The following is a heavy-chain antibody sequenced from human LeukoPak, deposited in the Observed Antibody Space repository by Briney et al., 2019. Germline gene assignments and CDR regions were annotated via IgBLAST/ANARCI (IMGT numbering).Heavy chain of an antibody. CDR2: ISGSGGST. J-gene: IGHJ1*01. V-gene: IGHV3-23*01. CDR3: AKDPQALIVVVIEYFQH. D-gene: IGHD3-22*01. CDR1: GFTFSSYA. Sequence: GGSLRLSCAASGFTFSSYAMSWVRQAPGKGLEWVSAISGSGGSTYYADSVKGRFTISRDNSKNTLYLQMNSLRAEDTAVYYCAKDPQALIVVVIEYFQHWGQGTLVTVSS.